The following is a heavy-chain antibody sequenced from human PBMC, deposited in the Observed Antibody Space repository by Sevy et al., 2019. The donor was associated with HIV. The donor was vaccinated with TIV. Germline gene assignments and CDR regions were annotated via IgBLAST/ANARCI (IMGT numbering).Heavy chain of an antibody. Sequence: ASVKVSCKASGYTFTGYYMHWVRQAPGQGLEWMGWINPNSGGTNYAQKFQGRVTMTRDRSISTAYMELSRLRSDDTAVYYCARDRNHYYDSSGYYSFDIWGQGTMVTVSS. CDR3: ARDRNHYYDSSGYYSFDI. V-gene: IGHV1-2*02. CDR2: INPNSGGT. D-gene: IGHD3-22*01. CDR1: GYTFTGYY. J-gene: IGHJ3*02.